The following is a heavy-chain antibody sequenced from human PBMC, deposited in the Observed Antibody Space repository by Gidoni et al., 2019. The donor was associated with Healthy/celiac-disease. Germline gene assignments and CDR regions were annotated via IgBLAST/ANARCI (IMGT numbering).Heavy chain of an antibody. V-gene: IGHV3-13*01. J-gene: IGHJ3*02. CDR3: ARGLSYGDYRNDAFDI. D-gene: IGHD4-17*01. CDR1: GFTFSSYD. Sequence: EVQLVESGGGLVQPGGSLRLSCAASGFTFSSYDMHWVRQATGKGLEWVSAIGTAGDTYYPGSVKGRFTISRENAKNSLYLQMNSLRAGDTAVYYCARGLSYGDYRNDAFDIWGQGTMVTVSS. CDR2: IGTAGDT.